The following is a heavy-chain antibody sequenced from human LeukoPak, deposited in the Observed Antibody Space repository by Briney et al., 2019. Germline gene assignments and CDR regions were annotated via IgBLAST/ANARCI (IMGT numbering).Heavy chain of an antibody. D-gene: IGHD6-19*01. CDR2: IAVYNGDT. CDR3: ARQAGYSTGWYGGYYFDH. Sequence: ASVKVSCTASGYTFTSYGISWVRQAPGQGPEWMGWIAVYNGDTKFLQKFQGRVTLTTDASTNTAYMGMRSLTSDDTAVYYCARQAGYSTGWYGGYYFDHWGQGTPVTVSA. CDR1: GYTFTSYG. J-gene: IGHJ4*02. V-gene: IGHV1-18*01.